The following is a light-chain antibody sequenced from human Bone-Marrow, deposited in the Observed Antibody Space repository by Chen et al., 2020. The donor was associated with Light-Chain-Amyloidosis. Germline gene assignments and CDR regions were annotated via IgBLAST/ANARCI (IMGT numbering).Light chain of an antibody. Sequence: SYVLTQPSSVSVAPGQTDTIACGGNNIGSTSVHWYQQTPGQAPLLVVYDDSDRPSGISERLSGSNSGNTATLTISRVEAGDEADYYCQVWDRSSDRPVFGGGTKLTVL. CDR2: DDS. V-gene: IGLV3-21*02. CDR1: NIGSTS. J-gene: IGLJ3*02. CDR3: QVWDRSSDRPV.